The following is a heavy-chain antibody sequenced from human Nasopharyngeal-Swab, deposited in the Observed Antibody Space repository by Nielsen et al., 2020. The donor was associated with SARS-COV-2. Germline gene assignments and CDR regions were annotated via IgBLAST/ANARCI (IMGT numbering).Heavy chain of an antibody. CDR1: GYTFTSYY. V-gene: IGHV1-46*01. J-gene: IGHJ4*02. CDR3: ARDLVVVPAAMGLDY. D-gene: IGHD2-2*01. Sequence: ASVKVSCNASGYTFTSYYMHWVRQAPGQGLEWMGIITPSGGSTSYAQKFQGRVTMTRDTSTSTVYMELSSLRSEDTAVYYCARDLVVVPAAMGLDYWGQGTLVTVSS. CDR2: ITPSGGST.